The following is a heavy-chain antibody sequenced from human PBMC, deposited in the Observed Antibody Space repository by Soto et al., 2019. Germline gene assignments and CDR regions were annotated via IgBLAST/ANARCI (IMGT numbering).Heavy chain of an antibody. D-gene: IGHD3-22*01. CDR1: GYTFTSYC. CDR2: ISAYNGNT. J-gene: IGHJ3*02. V-gene: IGHV1-18*04. Sequence: ASVNVSCKSSGYTFTSYCISWVRQAPGQGLEWMGWISAYNGNTNYAQKLQGRVTMTTDTPTSTAYMELRSLRSDDTAVYYCARDGYYYDSSGYYPDAFDIWGQGTMVTVSS. CDR3: ARDGYYYDSSGYYPDAFDI.